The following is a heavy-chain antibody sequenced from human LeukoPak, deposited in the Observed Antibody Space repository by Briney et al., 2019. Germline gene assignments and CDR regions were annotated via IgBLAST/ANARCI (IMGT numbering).Heavy chain of an antibody. D-gene: IGHD5-18*01. CDR1: GFTFSSYS. Sequence: GGSLRLSCAASGFTFSSYSMNWVRQAPGKGLEWVSSIISSRSNIYYADSVKGRFTISRDNAKNSLYLQMNSLGAEDTAVYYCARGIQLWNPFDYWGQGTLVTVSS. CDR3: ARGIQLWNPFDY. V-gene: IGHV3-21*01. CDR2: IISSRSNI. J-gene: IGHJ4*02.